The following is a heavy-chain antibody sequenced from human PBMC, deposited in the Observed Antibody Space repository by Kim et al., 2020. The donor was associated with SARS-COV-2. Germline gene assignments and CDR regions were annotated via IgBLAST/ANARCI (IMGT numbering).Heavy chain of an antibody. Sequence: GGSLRLSCAASGFTFSSYWMHWVRQAPGKGLVWVSRINSDGSSTSYADSVKGRFTISRDNAKNTLYLQMNSLRAEDTAVYYCARDRDAYRVFGVVIRYYYYYGMDVWGQGTTVTVSS. CDR1: GFTFSSYW. CDR3: ARDRDAYRVFGVVIRYYYYYGMDV. D-gene: IGHD3-3*01. V-gene: IGHV3-74*01. CDR2: INSDGSST. J-gene: IGHJ6*02.